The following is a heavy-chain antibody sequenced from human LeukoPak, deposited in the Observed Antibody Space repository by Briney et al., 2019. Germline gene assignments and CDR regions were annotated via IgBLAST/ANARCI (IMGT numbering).Heavy chain of an antibody. Sequence: GGSLRLSCSASGFTFSSYAMHWVRQAPGKGLEYVSAISSNGGSTYYADSVKGRFTISRDNSKNTLYLQMSSLRAEDTAVYYCVKGDGDYGPFLDYWGQGTLVTVSS. D-gene: IGHD4-17*01. J-gene: IGHJ4*02. V-gene: IGHV3-64D*06. CDR2: ISSNGGST. CDR3: VKGDGDYGPFLDY. CDR1: GFTFSSYA.